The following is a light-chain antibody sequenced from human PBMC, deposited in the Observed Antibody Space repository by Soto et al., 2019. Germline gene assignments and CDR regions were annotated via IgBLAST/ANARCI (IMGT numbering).Light chain of an antibody. J-gene: IGLJ2*01. Sequence: QSALTQPPSVSGSPGQSVTISCTGTSSDVGSYNRVSWYQQPPGTAPKLIIYEVSNRPSGVPYRFSGSKSGNTASLTIAGLQAEDGADYYFSSYTSSSTLVFGGGTKLTVL. CDR1: SSDVGSYNR. CDR3: SSYTSSSTLV. V-gene: IGLV2-18*02. CDR2: EVS.